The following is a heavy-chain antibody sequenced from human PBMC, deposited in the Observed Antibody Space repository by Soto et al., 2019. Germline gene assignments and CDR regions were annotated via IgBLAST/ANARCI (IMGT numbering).Heavy chain of an antibody. J-gene: IGHJ5*02. CDR3: ARDPTYYDSSGYYYIGNWFDP. Sequence: SETLSLTCAVSGGSISSSNWWSWVRQPPGKGLEWIGEIYHSGSTNYNPSLKSRVTISVDKSKNQFSLKLSSVTAADTAVYYCARDPTYYDSSGYYYIGNWFDPWGQGTLVTVSS. V-gene: IGHV4-4*02. CDR1: GGSISSSNW. D-gene: IGHD3-22*01. CDR2: IYHSGST.